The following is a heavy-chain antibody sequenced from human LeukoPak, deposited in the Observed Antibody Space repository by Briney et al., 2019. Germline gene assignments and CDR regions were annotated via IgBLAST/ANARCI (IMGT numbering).Heavy chain of an antibody. Sequence: GGSLRLSCATSGFTFYNYWMSWVRQAPGKGLKWVANIKQDGSEKYYVDSVKGRFTISRDNAKNSLYLQMNSLRAEDTAVYYCARDPFIAAAGTVCWFDPWGQGTLVTVSS. CDR2: IKQDGSEK. D-gene: IGHD6-13*01. CDR3: ARDPFIAAAGTVCWFDP. J-gene: IGHJ5*02. CDR1: GFTFYNYW. V-gene: IGHV3-7*01.